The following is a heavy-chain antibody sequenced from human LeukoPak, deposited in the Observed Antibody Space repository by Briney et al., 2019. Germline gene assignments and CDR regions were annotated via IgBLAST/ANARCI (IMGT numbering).Heavy chain of an antibody. J-gene: IGHJ4*02. V-gene: IGHV1-46*01. D-gene: IGHD6-19*01. CDR2: INPSSKKT. CDR1: GYSFTTNY. Sequence: ASVKVSCKTSGYSFTTNYIQWVRQPPGQGLEWVGKINPSSKKTNNAQRFQDRVTMTSDTSTNTVYMDLGSLTSDDTAIYYCARGLYDSGWSSKDYWGQGTLVIVSS. CDR3: ARGLYDSGWSSKDY.